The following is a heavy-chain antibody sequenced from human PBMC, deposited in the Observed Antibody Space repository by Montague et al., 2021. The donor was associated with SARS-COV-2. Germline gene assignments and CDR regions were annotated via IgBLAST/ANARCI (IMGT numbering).Heavy chain of an antibody. J-gene: IGHJ6*02. D-gene: IGHD3-3*01. CDR3: ARDSPSYDFWSGYYTEAYYYYGMDV. V-gene: IGHV3-7*05. Sequence: SLRLSCAASGFTFSSYWMSWVRQAPGKGLEWVANIKQDGSEKYYVDSVKGRFTISRDNAKNSLYLQMNSLRAGDTAVHYYARDSPSYDFWSGYYTEAYYYYGMDVWGQGTTVTVSS. CDR2: IKQDGSEK. CDR1: GFTFSSYW.